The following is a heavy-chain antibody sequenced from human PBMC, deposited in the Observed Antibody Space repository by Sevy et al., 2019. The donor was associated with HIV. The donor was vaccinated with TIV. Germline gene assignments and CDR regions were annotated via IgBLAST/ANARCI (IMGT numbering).Heavy chain of an antibody. CDR1: GFTFSNAW. CDR2: IKSKTDGGTT. Sequence: GGSLRLSCAASGFTFSNAWMSWVRQAPGKGLEWVGRIKSKTDGGTTDYAAPVKGRFTISSDDSKNTLYLQMNSLKTENTAVYYCTTDRYGGYDFDFDYWGQGTLVTVSS. D-gene: IGHD5-12*01. CDR3: TTDRYGGYDFDFDY. J-gene: IGHJ4*02. V-gene: IGHV3-15*01.